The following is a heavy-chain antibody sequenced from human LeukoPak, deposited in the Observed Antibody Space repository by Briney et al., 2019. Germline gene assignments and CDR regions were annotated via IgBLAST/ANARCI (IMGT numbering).Heavy chain of an antibody. Sequence: ASVKVSCKASGSTFIGYWIHWVRQAPGQGLEWMGIINPSGGSTTYAQKFQGRVTMTRDTSTSTVYMELSSLKSEDTAVYYCARIYGSGSHYYFDYWGQGTLVTVSS. J-gene: IGHJ4*02. CDR2: INPSGGST. V-gene: IGHV1-46*01. D-gene: IGHD3-10*01. CDR3: ARIYGSGSHYYFDY. CDR1: GSTFIGYW.